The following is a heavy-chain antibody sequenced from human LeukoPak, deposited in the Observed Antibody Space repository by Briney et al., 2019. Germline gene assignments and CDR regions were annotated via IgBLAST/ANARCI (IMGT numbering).Heavy chain of an antibody. V-gene: IGHV4-4*07. J-gene: IGHJ6*03. CDR2: IYTSGST. Sequence: PSETLSLTCIVSGGSINNYYWNWIRQPAGQGLEWIGRIYTSGSTNYNPSLKSRVTISVDTSKNQFSLKLSSVTAADTAVYYCARMGRAYYDILTGYYGYYYMDVWGKGTTVTISS. CDR1: GGSINNYY. CDR3: ARMGRAYYDILTGYYGYYYMDV. D-gene: IGHD3-9*01.